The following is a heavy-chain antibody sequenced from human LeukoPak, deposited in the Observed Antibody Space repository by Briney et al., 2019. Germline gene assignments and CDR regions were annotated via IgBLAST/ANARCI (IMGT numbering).Heavy chain of an antibody. J-gene: IGHJ3*01. V-gene: IGHV4-61*01. CDR2: IYYSGST. CDR1: GGSVSSGSYY. Sequence: SETLSLTCTVSGGSVSSGSYYWSWIWQPPGKGLEWIGYIYYSGSTNYNPSPKSRVTISVDTSKNQFSLKLRSVTAADTAVYYCARVPGGGTAANWGQGTMVTVSS. CDR3: ARVPGGGTAAN. D-gene: IGHD1-7*01.